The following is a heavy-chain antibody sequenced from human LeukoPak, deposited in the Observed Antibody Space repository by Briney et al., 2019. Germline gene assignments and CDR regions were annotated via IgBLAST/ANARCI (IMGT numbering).Heavy chain of an antibody. D-gene: IGHD2-2*01. V-gene: IGHV1-18*01. J-gene: IGHJ5*02. Sequence: GASVKVSCKASGYTFTSYGISWVRQAPGQGLEWMGWISAYNGNTNYAQKLQGRVTMTTDTSTSTAYMELRSLRSDDTAVYYCARDPFIVVVPAAIGGWFDPWGQGTLVTVSS. CDR3: ARDPFIVVVPAAIGGWFDP. CDR1: GYTFTSYG. CDR2: ISAYNGNT.